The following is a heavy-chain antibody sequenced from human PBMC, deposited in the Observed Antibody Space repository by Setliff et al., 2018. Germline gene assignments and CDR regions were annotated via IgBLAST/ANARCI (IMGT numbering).Heavy chain of an antibody. CDR2: ISSSSSYI. V-gene: IGHV3-21*01. Sequence: GESLKISCAASGFTFSSYAMSWVRQAPGEGLEWVSSISSSSSYIYYADSVKGRFTISRDNAKNSLYLQMNSLRAEDTAVYYCARDKLRFLENWFDPWGQGTLVTVSS. J-gene: IGHJ5*02. CDR3: ARDKLRFLENWFDP. D-gene: IGHD3-3*01. CDR1: GFTFSSYA.